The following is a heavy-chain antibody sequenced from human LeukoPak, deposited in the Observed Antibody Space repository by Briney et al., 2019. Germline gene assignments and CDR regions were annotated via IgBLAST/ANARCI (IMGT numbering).Heavy chain of an antibody. CDR1: GFTFSNAW. Sequence: GGSLRLSCAASGFTFSNAWMSWVRQAPGKGLEWVGRIKSKTDGGTTDYAAPVKGRFTISRDDSKNTLYLRMNSLKTEDTAVYYCTTSYYDYVRGSYRYQKYYFDYWGQGTLVTVSS. CDR3: TTSYYDYVRGSYRYQKYYFDY. CDR2: IKSKTDGGTT. D-gene: IGHD3-16*02. V-gene: IGHV3-15*01. J-gene: IGHJ4*02.